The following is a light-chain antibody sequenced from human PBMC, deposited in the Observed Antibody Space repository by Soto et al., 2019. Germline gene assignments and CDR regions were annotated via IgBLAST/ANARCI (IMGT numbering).Light chain of an antibody. CDR3: SSYTSSSTLV. CDR2: EVS. CDR1: SSDVGSYNR. V-gene: IGLV2-18*02. J-gene: IGLJ2*01. Sequence: QSALTQPPSVPGSPGQSVTISCTGTSSDVGSYNRVSWYQQPPGTAPKLMIYEVSHRPSGVPDRVSGSKSGNTASLTISGLQAEDEADYYCSSYTSSSTLVFGGGTKLTVL.